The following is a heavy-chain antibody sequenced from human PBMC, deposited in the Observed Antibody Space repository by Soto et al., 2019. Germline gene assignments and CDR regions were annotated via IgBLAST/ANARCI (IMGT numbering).Heavy chain of an antibody. CDR1: GFTFSSYA. D-gene: IGHD6-13*01. V-gene: IGHV3-33*08. Sequence: GGSLRLSCAAPGFTFSSYAMHWVRQAPGKGLEWVAVIWCDGSNKYYADSVKGRFTISRDNSKNTLYLQMNSLRAEDTAVYYCARDPYVAAAGTTDVWGQGTLVTVSS. J-gene: IGHJ4*02. CDR3: ARDPYVAAAGTTDV. CDR2: IWCDGSNK.